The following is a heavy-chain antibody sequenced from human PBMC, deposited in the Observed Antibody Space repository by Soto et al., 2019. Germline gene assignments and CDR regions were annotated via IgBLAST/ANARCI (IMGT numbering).Heavy chain of an antibody. Sequence: GGSLRLSCAASGFTFSSYAMHWVRQAPGKGLEWVAVISYDGSNKYYADSVKGRFTISRDNSKNTVYLQMNSLRAEDTAIYYCAKDDVSGDGLWLVSDWGQGTPVTVSS. CDR1: GFTFSSYA. CDR3: AKDDVSGDGLWLVSD. D-gene: IGHD2-21*02. CDR2: ISYDGSNK. J-gene: IGHJ4*02. V-gene: IGHV3-30-3*01.